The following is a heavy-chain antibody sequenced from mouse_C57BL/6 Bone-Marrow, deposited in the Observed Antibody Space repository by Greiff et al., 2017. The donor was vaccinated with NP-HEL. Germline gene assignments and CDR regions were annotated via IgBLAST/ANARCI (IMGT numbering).Heavy chain of an antibody. CDR3: ATSWVYYFDY. V-gene: IGHV1-9*01. Sequence: QVQLQQSGAELMKPGASVKLSCKATGYTFTGYWIEWVKQRPGHGLEWIGEILPGSSSTNYNEKFKGKATVTADTSSNTAYMQLSSLTTEDSAIYYCATSWVYYFDYWGQGTTLTVSS. CDR1: GYTFTGYW. D-gene: IGHD4-1*01. J-gene: IGHJ2*01. CDR2: ILPGSSST.